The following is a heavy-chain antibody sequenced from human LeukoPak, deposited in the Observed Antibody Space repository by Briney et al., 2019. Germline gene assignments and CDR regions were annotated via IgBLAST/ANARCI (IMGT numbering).Heavy chain of an antibody. CDR3: VRLADFYYYYMDV. V-gene: IGHV4-4*09. J-gene: IGHJ6*03. Sequence: SETLSLTCTVSTGSLSSYFWGWIRQPPGKGLEWIGYIYSNGNTNYNYSLKSRVTMSIDTSKNQFSLKVSSVTAADTAVYYCVRLADFYYYYMDVWGKGITVIVSS. CDR2: IYSNGNT. CDR1: TGSLSSYF.